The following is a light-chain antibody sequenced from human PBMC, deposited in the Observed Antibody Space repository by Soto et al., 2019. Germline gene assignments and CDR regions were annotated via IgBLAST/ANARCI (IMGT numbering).Light chain of an antibody. Sequence: EIVMTQSPATLSVSPGERATLSCRASQSVSSNLAWYQQQPGQAPRLLIYGASTRATSIPARFSGGGSGTEFTFTISSLQSEDFAVYYCQQYNNWPGRTFGQGTKVEIK. CDR2: GAS. V-gene: IGKV3-15*01. J-gene: IGKJ1*01. CDR3: QQYNNWPGRT. CDR1: QSVSSN.